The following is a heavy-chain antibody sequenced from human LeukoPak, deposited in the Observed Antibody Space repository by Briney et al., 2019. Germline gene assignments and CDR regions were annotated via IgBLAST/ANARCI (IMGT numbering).Heavy chain of an antibody. J-gene: IGHJ5*02. CDR3: ARAGVVVPAARRARWFDP. CDR1: GFTFSSYW. V-gene: IGHV3-74*01. D-gene: IGHD2-2*01. Sequence: PGGSLRLSCAASGFTFSSYWMHWVRQAPGKGLVWVSRINTDGSSTSYADSVKGRFTISRDNAKNTLYLQMNSLRAEDTAVYYCARAGVVVPAARRARWFDPWGQGTLVTVSS. CDR2: INTDGSST.